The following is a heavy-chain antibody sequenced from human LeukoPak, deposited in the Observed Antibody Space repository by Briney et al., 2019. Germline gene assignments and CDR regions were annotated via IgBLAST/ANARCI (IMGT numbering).Heavy chain of an antibody. Sequence: ASVKVSCKTSGYSFTAYYIVWVRQAPGQGLEWMGWINPDRGDSNFEQKLQGRIGMTRDTPISTAYLELSSLTPDDAALYYCARPYSRSSIDGFDIWGQGTMVTVSS. V-gene: IGHV1-2*02. J-gene: IGHJ3*02. CDR1: GYSFTAYY. CDR2: INPDRGDS. D-gene: IGHD6-6*01. CDR3: ARPYSRSSIDGFDI.